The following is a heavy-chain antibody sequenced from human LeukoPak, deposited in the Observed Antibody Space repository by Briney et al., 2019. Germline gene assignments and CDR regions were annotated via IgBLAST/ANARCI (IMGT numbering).Heavy chain of an antibody. V-gene: IGHV4-59*01. CDR2: IYYSGST. J-gene: IGHJ3*02. CDR3: ARDRVPAAILMASAFDI. CDR1: GGSISSYY. D-gene: IGHD2-2*01. Sequence: SETLSLTCTVSGGSISSYYWSWIRQPPGKGLEWIGYIYYSGSTNYNPSLKSRVTISVDTSKNQFSLKLSSVTAADTAVYYCARDRVPAAILMASAFDIWGQGTMVTVSS.